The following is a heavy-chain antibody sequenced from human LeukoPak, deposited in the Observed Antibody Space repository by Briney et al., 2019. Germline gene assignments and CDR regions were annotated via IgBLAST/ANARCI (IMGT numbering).Heavy chain of an antibody. D-gene: IGHD6-19*01. Sequence: GGSLRLSCAASGFTFSGYWMHWVRHAPGKGLVWVSRINSDGSTTSYADSVMGRFTISRDNAKNTLYLQMNSLRAEDTAVYYCARVIYSGWQGELSDWGQGTLVTVSS. V-gene: IGHV3-74*01. CDR1: GFTFSGYW. CDR2: INSDGSTT. CDR3: ARVIYSGWQGELSD. J-gene: IGHJ4*02.